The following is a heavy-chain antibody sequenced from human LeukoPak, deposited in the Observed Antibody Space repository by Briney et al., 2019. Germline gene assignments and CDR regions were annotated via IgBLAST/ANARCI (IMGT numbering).Heavy chain of an antibody. J-gene: IGHJ5*02. Sequence: GASVKVSCKASGYTFTDYDMHWVREAPGQGLEWMGRINSKSGGTDYAQNFQGRVSMTTDTSISTAYMELSGVRSDDTAVYYCARARITMIVVALPPRTSWFDPWGQGTLVTVSS. V-gene: IGHV1-2*06. CDR1: GYTFTDYD. CDR2: INSKSGGT. D-gene: IGHD3-22*01. CDR3: ARARITMIVVALPPRTSWFDP.